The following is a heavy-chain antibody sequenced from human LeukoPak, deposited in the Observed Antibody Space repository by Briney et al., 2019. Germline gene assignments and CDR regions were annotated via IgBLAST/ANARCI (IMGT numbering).Heavy chain of an antibody. D-gene: IGHD1-14*01. CDR2: ISGSAHKI. Sequence: PGGSLRLSCVASGITLSNYAVSWVRQAPEKGLDWVSVISGSAHKISYADSVKGRFTIPRDNPENIVYLQMNNLRPEDTAVYYWASALLEEATEFDYWGQGTLVTVSS. CDR1: GITLSNYA. J-gene: IGHJ4*02. V-gene: IGHV3-23*01. CDR3: ASALLEEATEFDY.